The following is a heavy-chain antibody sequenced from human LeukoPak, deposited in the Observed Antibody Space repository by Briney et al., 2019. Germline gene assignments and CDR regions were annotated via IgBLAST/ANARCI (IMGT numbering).Heavy chain of an antibody. V-gene: IGHV3-30*04. CDR2: ISYDGSNK. Sequence: GGSLRLSCAASGFTFSSYAMHWVRQAPGKGLEWVALISYDGSNKYYADSVKARFIISRDNSKNTGYMQMNSLRAEDTALYYCARDSPNYYDRSNYFYDSWGQGSLVTVSS. CDR3: ARDSPNYYDRSNYFYDS. D-gene: IGHD3-22*01. CDR1: GFTFSSYA. J-gene: IGHJ5*01.